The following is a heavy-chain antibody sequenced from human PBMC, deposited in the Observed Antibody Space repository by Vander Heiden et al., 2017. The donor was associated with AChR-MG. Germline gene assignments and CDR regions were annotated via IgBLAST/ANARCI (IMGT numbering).Heavy chain of an antibody. V-gene: IGHV3-15*01. Sequence: EVQLVESGGGLVKPGGSLRLSCAASGFTFSNAWMSWGRQAPGKGLEWVGRIKSKTDGGTTDYAAPVKGRFTISRDDSKNTLYLQMNSLKTEDTAVYYCTTDNQWSDAFDIWGQGTMVTVSS. D-gene: IGHD2-15*01. CDR2: IKSKTDGGTT. CDR3: TTDNQWSDAFDI. CDR1: GFTFSNAW. J-gene: IGHJ3*02.